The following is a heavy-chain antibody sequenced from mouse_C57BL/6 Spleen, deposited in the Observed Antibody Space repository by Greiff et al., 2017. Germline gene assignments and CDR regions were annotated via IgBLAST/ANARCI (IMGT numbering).Heavy chain of an antibody. J-gene: IGHJ1*03. CDR1: GFTFSDYG. V-gene: IGHV5-17*01. CDR2: ISSGSSTI. CDR3: ARRDSNYWYFDV. Sequence: EVKVEESGGGLVKPGGSLKLSCAASGFTFSDYGMHWVRQAPEKGLEWVAYISSGSSTIYYADTVKGRFTISRDNAKNTLFLQMTSLRSEDTAMYYCARRDSNYWYFDVWGTGTTVTVSS. D-gene: IGHD2-5*01.